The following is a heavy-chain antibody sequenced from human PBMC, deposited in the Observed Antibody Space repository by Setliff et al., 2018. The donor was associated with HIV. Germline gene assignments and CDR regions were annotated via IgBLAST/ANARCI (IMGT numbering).Heavy chain of an antibody. CDR3: ARGGPNFYYYYYMDV. V-gene: IGHV1-69*10. Sequence: SVKVSCKASGTNLDSFVISWVRQASGQGLEWMGGITPVIGRPNYAQRFHGRVTITAEKSTNTAYMELTSLTSDDTAVYYCARGGPNFYYYYYMDVWGKGTTVTVSS. CDR2: ITPVIGRP. J-gene: IGHJ6*03. D-gene: IGHD1-1*01. CDR1: GTNLDSFV.